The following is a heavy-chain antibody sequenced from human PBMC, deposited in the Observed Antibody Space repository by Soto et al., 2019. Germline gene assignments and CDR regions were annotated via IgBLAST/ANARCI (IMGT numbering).Heavy chain of an antibody. CDR1: GASISTYY. J-gene: IGHJ6*02. D-gene: IGHD3-10*01. V-gene: IGHV4-59*01. CDR2: LYYSGNT. Sequence: QMQLQESGPGVVKPSETLSLTCTVSGASISTYYWTWIRQAPGKGLEWIGYLYYSGNTNYNPSIKCRFTMSVDTSKNHFYLTLTSATAADTAVYLCARCGSEGGLDVWGQGTTVTVSS. CDR3: ARCGSEGGLDV.